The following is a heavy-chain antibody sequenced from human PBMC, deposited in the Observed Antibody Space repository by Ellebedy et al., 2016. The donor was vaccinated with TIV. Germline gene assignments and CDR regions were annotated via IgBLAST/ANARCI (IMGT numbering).Heavy chain of an antibody. D-gene: IGHD1-1*01. J-gene: IGHJ4*02. V-gene: IGHV1-8*01. Sequence: AASVKVSCKASGYTFASYDINWVRQANGQGLEWMGWMNPKSGNTGYAQKFQGRVTMTRNTTISTAFMELSSLRSEDTAVYYCARGRRDNWSSYLFDHWGQGTLVTVSS. CDR2: MNPKSGNT. CDR3: ARGRRDNWSSYLFDH. CDR1: GYTFASYD.